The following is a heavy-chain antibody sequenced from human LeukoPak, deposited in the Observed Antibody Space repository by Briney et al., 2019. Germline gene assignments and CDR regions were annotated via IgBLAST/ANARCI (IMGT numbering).Heavy chain of an antibody. CDR2: ISSSDSTN. CDR3: ARDQGSSSGRFDY. Sequence: PGGSLRLSCAASGFSFSSYEMNWVRQAPGKGLEWISYISSSDSTNYNADSVKGRFTISRDTAKNSLYLQMNSLTAEDTAVYYCARDQGSSSGRFDYWGQGTLVTVSS. V-gene: IGHV3-48*03. D-gene: IGHD2-2*01. CDR1: GFSFSSYE. J-gene: IGHJ4*02.